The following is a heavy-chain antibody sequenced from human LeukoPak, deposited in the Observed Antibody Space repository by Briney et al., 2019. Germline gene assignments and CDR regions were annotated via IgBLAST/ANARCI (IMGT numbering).Heavy chain of an antibody. D-gene: IGHD6-13*01. CDR2: INPNSGGT. J-gene: IGHJ4*02. V-gene: IGHV1-2*02. CDR1: GYTFTGYY. Sequence: ASVKVSCKASGYTFTGYYMHWVRQAPGQGLEWMGWINPNSGGTGYAQKFQGRVTMTRDMSTSTVYMELSSLRSEDTAVYYCARAPYRIAAAGYYFDYWGQGTLVTVSS. CDR3: ARAPYRIAAAGYYFDY.